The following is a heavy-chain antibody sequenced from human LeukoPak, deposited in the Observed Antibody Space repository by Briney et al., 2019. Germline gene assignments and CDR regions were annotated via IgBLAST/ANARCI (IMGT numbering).Heavy chain of an antibody. D-gene: IGHD3-22*01. J-gene: IGHJ4*02. CDR3: AKEIYYDSSAFFDY. CDR1: GFSFDTYW. Sequence: PGGSLRLSCAASGFSFDTYWMTWVRQAPGKGLEWVANMKEDGSEKYYVDSVKGRFTISRDNAKSSLYLQMNSLRTEDTAVYFCAKEIYYDSSAFFDYWGQGTLVTVSS. CDR2: MKEDGSEK. V-gene: IGHV3-7*01.